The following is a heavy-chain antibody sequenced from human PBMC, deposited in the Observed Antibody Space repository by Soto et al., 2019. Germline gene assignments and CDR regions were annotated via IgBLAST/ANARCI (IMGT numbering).Heavy chain of an antibody. Sequence: QVQLVQSGAEVKKPGASVKVSCKASGYTFTSYGISWVRQAPGQGLEWMGWISAYNGNTNYAQKLQGRVTMTTDTSTSTAYMELRSLRSDDTAVYYWARANDYGDYTPGWYFDLWGRGTLVTVSS. CDR2: ISAYNGNT. V-gene: IGHV1-18*01. J-gene: IGHJ2*01. D-gene: IGHD4-17*01. CDR3: ARANDYGDYTPGWYFDL. CDR1: GYTFTSYG.